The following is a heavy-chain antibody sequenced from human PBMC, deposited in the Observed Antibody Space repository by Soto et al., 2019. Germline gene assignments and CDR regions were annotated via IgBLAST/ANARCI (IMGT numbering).Heavy chain of an antibody. D-gene: IGHD3-16*01. Sequence: EVQLVETGGGLIQPGGSLRLSCAVSGFTVRSNYMSWVRQAPGKGLEWVSIIYSSGNTYYAASVKGRFTMSRDTSNNTVFLQMSSLRAEDTAVYYCARVSSPFGYWGQGTLVTVS. J-gene: IGHJ4*02. CDR2: IYSSGNT. CDR1: GFTVRSNY. CDR3: ARVSSPFGY. V-gene: IGHV3-53*02.